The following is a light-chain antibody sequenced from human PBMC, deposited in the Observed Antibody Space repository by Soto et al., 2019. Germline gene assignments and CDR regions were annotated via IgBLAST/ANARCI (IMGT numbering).Light chain of an antibody. V-gene: IGKV1-27*01. J-gene: IGKJ1*01. CDR1: QSISSW. Sequence: DIQMTQSPSTLSASVGDRVTITCRASQSISSWLAWYQQKPGKVPKVLIYAASTLQSGVPSRFSGSGSGTEFTLTISSLQSEDFAVYHCQHYNSWPRTWTFGQGTKVDIK. CDR3: QHYNSWPRTWT. CDR2: AAS.